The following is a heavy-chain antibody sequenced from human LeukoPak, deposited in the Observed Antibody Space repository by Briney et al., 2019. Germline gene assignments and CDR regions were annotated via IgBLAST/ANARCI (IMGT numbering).Heavy chain of an antibody. Sequence: GASVKVSCKASGYTFTGYYMHWVRQAPGQGLEWMGWINPNSGGTNYAQKFQGRVTMTRDTSISTAYMELSRLRSDDTAVYYCARVAPPTKRYYYDSSGYYGYWGQGTLVTVSS. CDR3: ARVAPPTKRYYYDSSGYYGY. CDR1: GYTFTGYY. D-gene: IGHD3-22*01. V-gene: IGHV1-2*02. CDR2: INPNSGGT. J-gene: IGHJ4*02.